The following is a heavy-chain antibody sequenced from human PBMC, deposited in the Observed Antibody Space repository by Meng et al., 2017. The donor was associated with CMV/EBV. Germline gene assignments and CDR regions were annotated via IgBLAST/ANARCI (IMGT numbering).Heavy chain of an antibody. J-gene: IGHJ6*02. Sequence: ASVKVSCKASGYTFTSYGISWVRQAPGQGLEWMGWISAYNGNTNYAQKLQGRVTTTTDTSTSTAYMELRSLRSDDTAVYYCARDLRLAVFLEWLQGMDVWGQGTTVTVSS. D-gene: IGHD3-3*01. V-gene: IGHV1-18*01. CDR3: ARDLRLAVFLEWLQGMDV. CDR1: GYTFTSYG. CDR2: ISAYNGNT.